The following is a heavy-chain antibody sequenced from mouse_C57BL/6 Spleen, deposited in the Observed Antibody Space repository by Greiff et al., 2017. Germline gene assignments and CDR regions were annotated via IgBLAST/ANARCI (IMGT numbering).Heavy chain of an antibody. CDR2: INPGSGGT. D-gene: IGHD1-1*01. Sequence: VQLQQSGAELVRPGTSVKVSCKASGYAFTNYLIEWVKQRPGQGLEWIGVINPGSGGTNYNEKFKGKATLTADKSSSTAYMQLSSLTSEDSAVYFCAREESYYYGSSYGYWGQGTTLTVSS. J-gene: IGHJ2*01. CDR1: GYAFTNYL. V-gene: IGHV1-54*01. CDR3: AREESYYYGSSYGY.